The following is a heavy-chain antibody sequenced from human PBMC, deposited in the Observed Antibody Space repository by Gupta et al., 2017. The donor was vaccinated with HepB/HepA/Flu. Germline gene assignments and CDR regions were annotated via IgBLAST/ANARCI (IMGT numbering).Heavy chain of an antibody. CDR3: AREVYSSGWYRKGFFDY. J-gene: IGHJ4*02. CDR1: GLNFSSHW. D-gene: IGHD6-19*01. V-gene: IGHV3-7*01. CDR2: IRQDVSEK. Sequence: EVQLVESGGGLVQSGGTLRLSCPASGLNFSSHWLSWVPKAPGKGLEWVANIRQDVSEKYYVDSVKGRFTISRDNAKNSLYLQMNSLRAEDTAVYYCAREVYSSGWYRKGFFDYWGQGTRVTVSS.